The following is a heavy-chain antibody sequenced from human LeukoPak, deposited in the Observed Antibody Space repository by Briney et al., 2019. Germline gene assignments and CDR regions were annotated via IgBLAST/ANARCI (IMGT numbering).Heavy chain of an antibody. D-gene: IGHD3-22*01. CDR2: ISGSGGST. CDR1: GFTFSSYA. Sequence: SGGSLRLSCAASGFTFSSYAMSWVRQAPGKGLEWVSAISGSGGSTYYADSVKGRFTISRDNSKNTLYLQMNSLRAEDTAVYYCAKVIGVSGGYLNTYYYYGMDVWGQGTTVTVSS. CDR3: AKVIGVSGGYLNTYYYYGMDV. V-gene: IGHV3-23*01. J-gene: IGHJ6*02.